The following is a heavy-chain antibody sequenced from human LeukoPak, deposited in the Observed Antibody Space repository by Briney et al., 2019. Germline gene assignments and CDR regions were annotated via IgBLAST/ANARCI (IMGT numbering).Heavy chain of an antibody. J-gene: IGHJ6*02. CDR2: IYPGDSDT. CDR3: ARRDGYCSSTSCYADYYYYGMDV. D-gene: IGHD2-2*01. CDR1: GYSFTSYW. V-gene: IGHV5-51*01. Sequence: GESLKISCKGSGYSFTSYWIGWVRQMPGKGLEWVGIIYPGDSDTTYSPSFQGQVTISADKSISTAYLQWSSLKASDTAMYYCARRDGYCSSTSCYADYYYYGMDVWGQGTTVTVSS.